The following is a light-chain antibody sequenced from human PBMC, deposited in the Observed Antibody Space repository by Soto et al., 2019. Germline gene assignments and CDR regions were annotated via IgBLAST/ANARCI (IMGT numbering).Light chain of an antibody. V-gene: IGKV3-15*01. Sequence: DIVMTQSPATLSVAPGERVPFSCRASQGVSRKLAWYQHKPGQAPRLLISGASTGATGIPARFSGSESGTEFTLTISSLQSEDCAIYYCQQRSNWPITFGQGTRLEIK. CDR2: GAS. CDR3: QQRSNWPIT. CDR1: QGVSRK. J-gene: IGKJ5*01.